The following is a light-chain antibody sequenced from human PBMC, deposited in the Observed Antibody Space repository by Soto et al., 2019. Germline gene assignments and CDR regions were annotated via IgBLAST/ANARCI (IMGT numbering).Light chain of an antibody. Sequence: QPVLTQSSSASASLGSSVKLTCILSSGHNTYIIEWHPQQPGKAPRSLMTLYRSGSNNSGGVVPDRFSGSSSKADRYLTISNLHFEDEDDYYCATRYSNTHKVFGGGTKLTVL. J-gene: IGLJ3*02. CDR3: ATRYSNTHKV. V-gene: IGLV4-60*02. CDR1: SGHNTYI. CDR2: LYRSGSN.